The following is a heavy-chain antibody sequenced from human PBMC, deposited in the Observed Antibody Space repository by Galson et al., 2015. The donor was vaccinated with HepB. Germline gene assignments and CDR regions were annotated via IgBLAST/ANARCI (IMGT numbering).Heavy chain of an antibody. D-gene: IGHD3-9*01. J-gene: IGHJ4*02. CDR2: IYDSGST. CDR3: ARAPQGYYDISTGYTTGLDY. V-gene: IGHV4-31*03. Sequence: TLSLTCTVSGASISSGDYYWTWVRQHPGKGLEWIGYIYDSGSTYFSSSLKSRLAMSVDTSRNQFSLKLSSVSAADTAVYYCARAPQGYYDISTGYTTGLDYWGPGTLVTV. CDR1: GASISSGDYY.